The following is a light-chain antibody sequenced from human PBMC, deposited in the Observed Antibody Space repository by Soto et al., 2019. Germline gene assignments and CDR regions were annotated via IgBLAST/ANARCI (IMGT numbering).Light chain of an antibody. CDR2: AAS. V-gene: IGKV1-39*01. J-gene: IGKJ2*01. Sequence: DIEMTQSPASLSAFVGDRVTITCRAIQSISNYLNWYQQKPGKAPKLLIYAASSLQSGVPSRFSGSGSRTDFTLTISSLQPEDFATYFCQQSYITPYTFGQGTKLEIK. CDR1: QSISNY. CDR3: QQSYITPYT.